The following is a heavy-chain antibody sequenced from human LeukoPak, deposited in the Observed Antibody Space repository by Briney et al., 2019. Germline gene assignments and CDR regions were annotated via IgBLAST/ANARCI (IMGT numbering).Heavy chain of an antibody. Sequence: SETLSLTCTVSGGSISSSSYYWGWIRQPPGKGLEWIGSIYYSGSTYYNPSLKSRVTISVDTSKNQFSLKLSSVTAADTAVYYCATYYGDYVGDYYGMDVWGQGTTVTVSS. D-gene: IGHD4-17*01. CDR2: IYYSGST. CDR3: ATYYGDYVGDYYGMDV. J-gene: IGHJ6*02. V-gene: IGHV4-39*07. CDR1: GGSISSSSYY.